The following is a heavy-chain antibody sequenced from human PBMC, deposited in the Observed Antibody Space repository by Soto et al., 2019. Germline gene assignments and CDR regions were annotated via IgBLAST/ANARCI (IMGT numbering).Heavy chain of an antibody. Sequence: QVQLVESGGGLVKPGGSLRLSCAASGFTFSDYYMSWIRQAPGKGLEWVSYISSSSSYTNYADSVKGRFTISRDNAKNSLYLQMNSLSAEDTAVYYCARDHHRYSGYDYVASGGQGTLVTVS. CDR1: GFTFSDYY. CDR3: ARDHHRYSGYDYVAS. CDR2: ISSSSSYT. D-gene: IGHD5-12*01. V-gene: IGHV3-11*05. J-gene: IGHJ4*02.